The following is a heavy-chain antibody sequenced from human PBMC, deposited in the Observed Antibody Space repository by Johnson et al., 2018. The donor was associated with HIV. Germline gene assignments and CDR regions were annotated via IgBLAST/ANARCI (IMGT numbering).Heavy chain of an antibody. CDR2: IRYDGTNK. CDR1: GFTFSNYG. V-gene: IGHV3-33*01. D-gene: IGHD1-26*01. CDR3: ARPDSGRYRDAFDI. Sequence: QMLLVESGGGVVQPGRSLRLSCAASGFTFSNYGMHWVRQAPGKGLEWVAVIRYDGTNKYYADSVKGRFTISRDNSENTLFLQMNSLRAEDTAVYYCARPDSGRYRDAFDIWGQGTMVTVSS. J-gene: IGHJ3*02.